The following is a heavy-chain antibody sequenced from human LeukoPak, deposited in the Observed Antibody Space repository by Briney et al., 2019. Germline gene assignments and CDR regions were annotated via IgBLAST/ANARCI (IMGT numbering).Heavy chain of an antibody. Sequence: PGGSLRLSCAASGFTVSSNYMHWVRQAPGKGLEWVSVIYSGGRTYYAESVKGRFTISRDSSTNTLFLQMNSLRAEDTAIYYCARGSIAAAGTFDYWGQGTLVTVSS. CDR3: ARGSIAAAGTFDY. V-gene: IGHV3-66*01. CDR1: GFTVSSNY. CDR2: IYSGGRT. J-gene: IGHJ4*02. D-gene: IGHD6-13*01.